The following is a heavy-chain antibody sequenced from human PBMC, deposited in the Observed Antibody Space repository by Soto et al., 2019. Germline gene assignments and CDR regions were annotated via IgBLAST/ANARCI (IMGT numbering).Heavy chain of an antibody. CDR2: IIPIFSTT. Sequence: QVQLVQSGAEVKRPGSSVMVSCKASGGTFSAFGFSWVRQAPGRGLEWMGVIIPIFSTTTYAEKVQDRIKITARESTRTVYMELRTLRADDSATYFCARDIRRLKDQNPHIYGMDDGGQGPTVTV. V-gene: IGHV1-69*01. CDR3: ARDIRRLKDQNPHIYGMDD. J-gene: IGHJ6*02. CDR1: GGTFSAFG.